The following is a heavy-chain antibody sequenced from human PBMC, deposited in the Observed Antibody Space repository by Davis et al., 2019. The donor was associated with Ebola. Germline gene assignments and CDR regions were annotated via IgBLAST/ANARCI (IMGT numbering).Heavy chain of an antibody. D-gene: IGHD6-13*01. V-gene: IGHV7-4-1*02. CDR3: ARLAAAGRGWANWFDP. Sequence: ASVKVSCKASGYTFTSYAMNWVRQAPGQGLEWMGWINTNTGNPTYAQGFTGRFVFSLDTSVSTAYLQISSLKAEDTAVYYCARLAAAGRGWANWFDPWSQGTLVTVSS. CDR1: GYTFTSYA. J-gene: IGHJ5*02. CDR2: INTNTGNP.